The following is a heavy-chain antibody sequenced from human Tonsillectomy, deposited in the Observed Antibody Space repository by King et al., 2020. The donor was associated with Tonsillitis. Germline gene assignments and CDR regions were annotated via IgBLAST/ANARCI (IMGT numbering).Heavy chain of an antibody. V-gene: IGHV4-61*02. CDR3: AAEVISTTTFAY. D-gene: IGHD3-10*01. CDR2: IYTSGYT. CDR1: AVSISSGNYY. Sequence: QLQESGPGLVKPSQTLSLTCSVSAVSISSGNYYWSWIRQPAGKGLEWIGRIYTSGYTNYNPSLKSRVTISLDTSKNQFSLKLNSVTAADTAVFYCAAEVISTTTFAYWGQGALVTVSS. J-gene: IGHJ4*02.